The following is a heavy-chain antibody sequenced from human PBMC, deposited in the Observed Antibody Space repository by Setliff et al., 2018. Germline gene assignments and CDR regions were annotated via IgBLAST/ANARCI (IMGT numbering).Heavy chain of an antibody. CDR3: AREDLYSSSLDY. D-gene: IGHD6-13*01. V-gene: IGHV1-46*01. Sequence: ASVKVSCKASGYTLTNYYMHWVRQAPGQGLEWMGIINPSGGLTRYAQKLQGRVTMTTDTSTSTAYMELRSLRSDDTAVYYCAREDLYSSSLDYWGQGTLVTVS. CDR2: INPSGGLT. CDR1: GYTLTNYY. J-gene: IGHJ4*02.